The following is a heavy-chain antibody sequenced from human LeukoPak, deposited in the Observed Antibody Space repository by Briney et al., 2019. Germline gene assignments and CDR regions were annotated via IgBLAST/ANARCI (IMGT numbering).Heavy chain of an antibody. CDR3: ARAYGIEYYFDY. J-gene: IGHJ4*02. V-gene: IGHV1-2*02. D-gene: IGHD4-17*01. CDR2: INPKSGGT. Sequence: ASVKASCKASGHTFTGYYIQWVRQAPGQGLEWVGWINPKSGGTNSPQNFQGRVTMTRDTSITKAYMELSRLRSDDTAVYYCARAYGIEYYFDYWGQGTLVTVSA. CDR1: GHTFTGYY.